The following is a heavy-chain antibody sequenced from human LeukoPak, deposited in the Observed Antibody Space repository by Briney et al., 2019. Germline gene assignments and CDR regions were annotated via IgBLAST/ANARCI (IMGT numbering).Heavy chain of an antibody. J-gene: IGHJ1*01. CDR1: GASVTTSKTY. CDR3: ARLAGLGRWLQFTH. V-gene: IGHV4-39*02. CDR2: AYYGGSS. Sequence: SETLSLTCSVSGASVTTSKTYWGWIRQPPGKGLEWIGTAYYGGSSYYKTSLKTRVTISFDTPKNHFSLTLASATAADTAVYYCARLAGLGRWLQFTHWGQGILVTVSS. D-gene: IGHD5-24*01.